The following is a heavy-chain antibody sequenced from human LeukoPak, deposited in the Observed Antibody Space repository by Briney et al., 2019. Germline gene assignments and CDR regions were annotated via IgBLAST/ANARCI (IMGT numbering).Heavy chain of an antibody. J-gene: IGHJ5*02. CDR3: ARRAPYNWFDP. CDR2: IYYSGST. Sequence: SETLSLTCTVSGDSISGYYWNWIRQPPGKGLEWIGYIYYSGSTNYNPSLKSRVTISVDTSKNQFSLKLSSVTAADTAVYYCARRAPYNWFDPWGQGTLVTVSS. V-gene: IGHV4-59*08. CDR1: GDSISGYY.